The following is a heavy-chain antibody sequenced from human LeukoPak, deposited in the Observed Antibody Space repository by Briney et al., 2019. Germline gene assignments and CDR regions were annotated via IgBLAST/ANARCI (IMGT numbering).Heavy chain of an antibody. CDR2: MNPNSGNT. J-gene: IGHJ4*02. CDR3: ATIYPFGIYYFDY. V-gene: IGHV1-8*01. CDR1: GYTFTSYD. Sequence: GASVKVSCKASGYTFTSYDINWVRQATGQGLEWMGWMNPNSGNTGYAQKFQGRVTMTRNTSISTAYMELSSLRSEDTAVYYCATIYPFGIYYFDYWGQGTLVTVSS. D-gene: IGHD3-10*01.